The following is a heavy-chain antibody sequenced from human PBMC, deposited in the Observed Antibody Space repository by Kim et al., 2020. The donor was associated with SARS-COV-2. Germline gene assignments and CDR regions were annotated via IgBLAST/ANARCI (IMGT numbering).Heavy chain of an antibody. D-gene: IGHD3-22*01. CDR1: GFTFSSYA. V-gene: IGHV3-23*01. J-gene: IGHJ4*02. Sequence: GGSLRLSCAASGFTFSSYAMSWVRQAPGKGLEWVSAISGSGGSTYYADSVKGRFTISRDNSKNTLYLQMNSLRAEDTAVYYCAKDQGKYYDSSGYYPVDYWGQGTLVTVSS. CDR2: ISGSGGST. CDR3: AKDQGKYYDSSGYYPVDY.